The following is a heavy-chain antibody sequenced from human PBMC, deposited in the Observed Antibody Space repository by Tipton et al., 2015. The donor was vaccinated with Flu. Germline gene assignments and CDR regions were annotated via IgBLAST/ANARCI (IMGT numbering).Heavy chain of an antibody. CDR1: GGSISSDY. Sequence: TLSLTCTVSGGSISSDYWSWIRQPPGKGLEWIGCLYYSGSTNYNPSPKSRVTISVDTSKNQFSLKLSSVTAADTAVYYCARGGSGGYSYGYYFDYWGQGTLVTVSS. V-gene: IGHV4-59*01. J-gene: IGHJ4*02. CDR3: ARGGSGGYSYGYYFDY. CDR2: LYYSGST. D-gene: IGHD5-18*01.